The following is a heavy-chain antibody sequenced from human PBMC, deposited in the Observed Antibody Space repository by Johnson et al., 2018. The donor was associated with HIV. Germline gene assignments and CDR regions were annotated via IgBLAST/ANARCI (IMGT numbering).Heavy chain of an antibody. CDR3: ARVGDGYNQGDDAFDI. CDR1: GFTVSSDY. V-gene: IGHV3-53*01. Sequence: EQLVESGGGLIQPGGSLRLSCAASGFTVSSDYMSWVRQAPGKGLEWVSVIYSAGRTYYADSVKGRFTISRDNSKNTLYLQMNSLRAEDTAVYYCARVGDGYNQGDDAFDIWGQGTMVTVSS. D-gene: IGHD5-24*01. J-gene: IGHJ3*02. CDR2: IYSAGRT.